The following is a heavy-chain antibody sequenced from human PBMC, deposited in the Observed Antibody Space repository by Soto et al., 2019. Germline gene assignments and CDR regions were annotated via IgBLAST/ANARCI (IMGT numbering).Heavy chain of an antibody. Sequence: QVQLQQWGAGLLRPSETLSLPCAVYGGSFRDFYWCWLRQTPEEGLVWIGEITHSGDTKYNPSLESRVTISVDTSKNQFSLKVNFVTPADTAVYYCARTGGMDVWGPGATVTVSS. CDR3: ARTGGMDV. CDR1: GGSFRDFY. J-gene: IGHJ6*02. CDR2: ITHSGDT. V-gene: IGHV4-34*01.